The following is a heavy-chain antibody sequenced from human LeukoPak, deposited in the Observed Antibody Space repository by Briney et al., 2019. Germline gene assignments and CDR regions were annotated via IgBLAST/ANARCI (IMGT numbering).Heavy chain of an antibody. CDR2: FDPEDGET. CDR1: GYTLTGLS. Sequence: ASVKVSCKVSGYTLTGLSMHWVRQAPGKGLEWMGGFDPEDGETIYAQKFQGRVTMTEDTSTDTAYMELSSLRSEDTAVYYCATDKAVAVPALGGYWGQGTLVTVSA. D-gene: IGHD2-2*01. CDR3: ATDKAVAVPALGGY. J-gene: IGHJ4*02. V-gene: IGHV1-24*01.